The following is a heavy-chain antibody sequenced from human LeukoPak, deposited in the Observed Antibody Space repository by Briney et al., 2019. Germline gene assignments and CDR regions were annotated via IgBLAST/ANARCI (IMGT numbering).Heavy chain of an antibody. CDR2: ISGSGGST. CDR1: GFTFSSYA. D-gene: IGHD1-7*01. J-gene: IGHJ5*02. Sequence: GGSLRLSCAASGFTFSSYAMSWVRQAPGKGLEWVSAISGSGGSTYYADSVKGRFTISRDDSKNTLYPQMNSLRAEDTAVYYCAKFIDSGTNDWFDPWGQGTLVTVSS. V-gene: IGHV3-23*01. CDR3: AKFIDSGTNDWFDP.